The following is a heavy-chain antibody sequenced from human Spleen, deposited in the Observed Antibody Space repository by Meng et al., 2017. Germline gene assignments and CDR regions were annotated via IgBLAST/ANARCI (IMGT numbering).Heavy chain of an antibody. Sequence: QVQLHESGAGLVKPAGTLSLPFSVSGGSISTSNGWRWVRQAPGKGLEWIGEVYHSGSTNYNPSPSLSGRVTILVDQSKNHFSLKLSSVTAADTAVYYCARESPPTVVTPMGQWGQGILVTVSS. J-gene: IGHJ4*02. V-gene: IGHV4-4*02. D-gene: IGHD4-23*01. CDR1: GGSISTSNG. CDR3: ARESPPTVVTPMGQ. CDR2: VYHSGST.